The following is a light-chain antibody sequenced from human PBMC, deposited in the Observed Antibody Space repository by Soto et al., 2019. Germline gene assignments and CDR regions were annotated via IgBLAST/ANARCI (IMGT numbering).Light chain of an antibody. V-gene: IGKV1-5*01. CDR3: LQYNTYSKT. CDR1: QNINSW. Sequence: DIQMTQSPSTLSASVGDRVTITCRASQNINSWLAWYQQKPGKAPKLLIYDASSLESGVPSRFSGSGSGTQFTLPISSLQPDDFASYYCLQYNTYSKTFGQGTKVDIK. J-gene: IGKJ1*01. CDR2: DAS.